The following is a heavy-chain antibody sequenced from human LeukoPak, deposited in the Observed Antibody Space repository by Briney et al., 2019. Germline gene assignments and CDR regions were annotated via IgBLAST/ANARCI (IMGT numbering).Heavy chain of an antibody. V-gene: IGHV4-59*08. Sequence: SETLSLTCTVSGGSISSYYWSWIRQPLGKGLEWIGYIYYSGSTNYNPSLKSRVTISVDTSKNQFSLKLSSVTAADTAVYYCARRGLRFNYGMDVWGQGTTVTVSS. D-gene: IGHD3-3*01. CDR2: IYYSGST. CDR3: ARRGLRFNYGMDV. CDR1: GGSISSYY. J-gene: IGHJ6*02.